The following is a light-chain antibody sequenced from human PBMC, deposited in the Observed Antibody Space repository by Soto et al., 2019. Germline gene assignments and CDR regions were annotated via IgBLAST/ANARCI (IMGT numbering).Light chain of an antibody. CDR3: QQYNSYWT. V-gene: IGKV1-5*01. CDR2: DAS. Sequence: DIQMTQSPSTLSASVGDRVTITCRASQSISSWLAWYQQKPGKAPKLLTYDASSLESGVPSRFSGSGSGTEFTLTISSLQPDDFKTYYCQQYNSYWTFGQGTKVEIK. CDR1: QSISSW. J-gene: IGKJ1*01.